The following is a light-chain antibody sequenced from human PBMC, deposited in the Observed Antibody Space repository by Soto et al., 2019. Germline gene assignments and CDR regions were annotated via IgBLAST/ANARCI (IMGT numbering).Light chain of an antibody. CDR1: QSVTSY. Sequence: EIVMTQSPVTLSVSPGERATLSCRASQSVTSYLAWYQQKPGQAPRLLIYGASTRATGIPARFSGSGSGTEFTLTLSSLQSEDFAVYYCQQYNNWPFTFGPGTKVDIK. CDR2: GAS. CDR3: QQYNNWPFT. J-gene: IGKJ3*01. V-gene: IGKV3-15*01.